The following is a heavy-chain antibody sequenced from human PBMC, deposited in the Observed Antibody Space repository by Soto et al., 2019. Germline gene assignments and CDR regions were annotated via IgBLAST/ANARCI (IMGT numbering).Heavy chain of an antibody. V-gene: IGHV4-34*01. J-gene: IGHJ6*02. CDR1: GGSFSGYY. CDR3: ARPNLPDNFHYYGMDV. CDR2: INHSGST. D-gene: IGHD2-2*01. Sequence: SETLSLTCAVYGGSFSGYYWTWIRQPPGKGLEWIGEINHSGSTNYNPSLKSRVTISVDAAKNQFSLKVSSVTAEDTAVYYCARPNLPDNFHYYGMDVWGQGTTVTVSS.